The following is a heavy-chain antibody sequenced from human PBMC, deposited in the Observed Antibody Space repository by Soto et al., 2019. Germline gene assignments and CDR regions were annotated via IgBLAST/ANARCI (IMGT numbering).Heavy chain of an antibody. D-gene: IGHD4-17*01. CDR1: GGSIASSGFW. Sequence: HLQLQESGPGLVKSSETLSLTCTVSGGSIASSGFWWSWIRQPPGKGLEWIATIYATGHTFYNPSLRSRVTISADTSKNQFALNLNSVTAADTAVYYCAKRAYGDPFDPWGQGTLVTVSS. V-gene: IGHV4-39*01. CDR2: IYATGHT. J-gene: IGHJ5*02. CDR3: AKRAYGDPFDP.